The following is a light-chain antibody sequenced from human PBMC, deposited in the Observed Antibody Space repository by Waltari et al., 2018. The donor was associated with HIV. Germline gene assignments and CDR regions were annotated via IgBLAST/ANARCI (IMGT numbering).Light chain of an antibody. V-gene: IGLV2-14*03. Sequence: SVVTQPASVSGFPGQSVPISCTGTDRDFGSVNFALWYQQHPGKAPKVILFEVDSRASGVDDRFSGSKSGNTASLTISGLRTEDEANYYCSSFTKDFTVIFGGGTKVTIL. CDR1: DRDFGSVNF. CDR2: EVD. J-gene: IGLJ2*01. CDR3: SSFTKDFTVI.